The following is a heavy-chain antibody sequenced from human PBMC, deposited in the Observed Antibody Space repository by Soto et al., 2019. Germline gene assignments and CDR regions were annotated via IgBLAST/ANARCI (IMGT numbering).Heavy chain of an antibody. CDR1: GYTFTGYY. D-gene: IGHD6-19*01. CDR2: INPNSGGT. J-gene: IGHJ4*02. Sequence: ASVKVSCKASGYTFTGYYMHCVRQAPGQGLEWMGWINPNSGGTNYAQKFQGRVTMTRDTSISTAYMELSSLRPEDTAVYYCAKDGATPVAARFLDSWGQGTPVTVSS. V-gene: IGHV1-2*02. CDR3: AKDGATPVAARFLDS.